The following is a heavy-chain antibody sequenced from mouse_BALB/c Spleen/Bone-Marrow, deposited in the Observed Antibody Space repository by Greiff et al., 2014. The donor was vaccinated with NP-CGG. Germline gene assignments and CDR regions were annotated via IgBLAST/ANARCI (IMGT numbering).Heavy chain of an antibody. CDR2: ISYDGSN. CDR1: GSSITSGYY. Sequence: EVQLVESGPGLVKPSQSLSLTCSVTGSSITSGYYWNWIRQFPGNKLEWMGYISYDGSNNYNPSLKNRISITRDTSKNQFFLKLNSVTTEDTATYYCAREPYDGPLFDYWGQGTTLTVSS. D-gene: IGHD2-3*01. CDR3: AREPYDGPLFDY. J-gene: IGHJ2*01. V-gene: IGHV3-6*02.